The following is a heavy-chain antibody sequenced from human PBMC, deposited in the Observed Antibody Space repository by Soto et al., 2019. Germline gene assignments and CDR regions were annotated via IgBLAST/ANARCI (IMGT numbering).Heavy chain of an antibody. J-gene: IGHJ5*02. V-gene: IGHV3-33*01. CDR2: IWYGGSNK. CDR3: AREDTPQNWFDP. D-gene: IGHD5-18*01. CDR1: GFTFSSYG. Sequence: SLRLSFEGSGFTFSSYGMHWVLQAPVKVLEWVAVIWYGGSNKYYGDSVKVRLTISRDNAKNSLDLQMNSLRAEDTAVYYCAREDTPQNWFDPWGQGTMVPVSS.